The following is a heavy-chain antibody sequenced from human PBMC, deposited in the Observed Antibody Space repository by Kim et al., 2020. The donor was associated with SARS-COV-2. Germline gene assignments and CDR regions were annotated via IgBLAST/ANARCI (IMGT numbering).Heavy chain of an antibody. J-gene: IGHJ4*02. V-gene: IGHV4-59*09. Sequence: PSRKRRVSISIDTSKNQFSRNLSSVTAADTAVYYCARGAAGPVYFDDWGQGTPVTVSS. CDR3: ARGAAGPVYFDD. D-gene: IGHD6-25*01.